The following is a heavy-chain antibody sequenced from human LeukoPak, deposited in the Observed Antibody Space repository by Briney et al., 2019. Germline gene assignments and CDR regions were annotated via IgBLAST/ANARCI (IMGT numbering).Heavy chain of an antibody. CDR1: GFTFSSYG. CDR2: ISGSGGST. V-gene: IGHV3-23*01. CDR3: ARAPVTSCRGAFCYPFDL. D-gene: IGHD2-21*01. Sequence: GGTLRLSCAASGFTFSSYGMSWVRQAPGKGLEWVSAISGSGGSTYHADSVRGRFTIYRDNFRNTLYLQMNRLRIEDAALYYCARAPVTSCRGAFCYPFDLWGQGVLVTVSS. J-gene: IGHJ4*02.